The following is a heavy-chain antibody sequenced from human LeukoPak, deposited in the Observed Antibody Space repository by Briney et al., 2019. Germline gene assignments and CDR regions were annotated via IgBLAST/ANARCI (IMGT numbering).Heavy chain of an antibody. CDR3: ARNSRVASTSGLNY. Sequence: SVKVSCKASGGTFSSYPFTWVRQAPGQGLEWMGEITPIFGAANYAQTFQGRVTITADESTSTVFMELSSLRSDDTAFYYWARNSRVASTSGLNYWGQGTLVTVSS. CDR1: GGTFSSYP. D-gene: IGHD4-23*01. CDR2: ITPIFGAA. V-gene: IGHV1-69*13. J-gene: IGHJ4*02.